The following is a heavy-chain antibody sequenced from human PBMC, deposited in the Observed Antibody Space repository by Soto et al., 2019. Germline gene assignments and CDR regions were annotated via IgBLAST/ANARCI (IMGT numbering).Heavy chain of an antibody. CDR3: TQLGAFDV. Sequence: EVQLVESGGALIQPGGSLILSCAASGFTVSNNYISWVRQAPGKGLEWVSLMYSGGSTHYANSVKGRFTISRDGSKNTVYLKLKSLRADDTAVYYCTQLGAFDVWGQGTMVTVSS. CDR2: MYSGGST. J-gene: IGHJ3*01. V-gene: IGHV3-53*01. D-gene: IGHD3-16*01. CDR1: GFTVSNNY.